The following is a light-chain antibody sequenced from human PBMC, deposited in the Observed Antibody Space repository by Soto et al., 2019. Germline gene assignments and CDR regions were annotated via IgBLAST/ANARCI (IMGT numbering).Light chain of an antibody. V-gene: IGKV3-15*01. Sequence: EVVMTQSPATLSVSPGRRVILSCRASQSVSNNLAWYQQKPGQAPRLLIYGASTRATGIPARFSGSGSGTFFSLTINSLQSDDFAVYYCHQYNTWYTFGLGTKLEIK. CDR2: GAS. CDR1: QSVSNN. CDR3: HQYNTWYT. J-gene: IGKJ2*01.